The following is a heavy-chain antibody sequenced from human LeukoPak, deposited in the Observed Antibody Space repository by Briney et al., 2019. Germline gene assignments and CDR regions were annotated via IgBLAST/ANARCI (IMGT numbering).Heavy chain of an antibody. V-gene: IGHV1-69*06. CDR3: ARERYYYDSSGRTYYFDY. Sequence: ASVKVSCKASGGTFSSYAISWVRQAPGQGLEWMGGIIPIFGTANYAQKFQGRVTITADKSTSTAYMELSSLRSEDMAVYYCARERYYYDSSGRTYYFDYWGQGTLVTVSS. CDR1: GGTFSSYA. J-gene: IGHJ4*02. D-gene: IGHD3-22*01. CDR2: IIPIFGTA.